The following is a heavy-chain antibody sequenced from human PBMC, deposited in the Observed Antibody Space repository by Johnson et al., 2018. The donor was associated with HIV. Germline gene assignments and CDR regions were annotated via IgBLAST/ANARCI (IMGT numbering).Heavy chain of an antibody. CDR1: GFTFSNYA. J-gene: IGHJ3*02. D-gene: IGHD3-22*01. CDR3: ARGPMIVVPHDAFDI. Sequence: QVQLVESGGGVVQPGRSLRLSCAASGFTFSNYAMDWVRQAPGKGLEWVAVISYDGSNKYYADSVKGRFTISRDNSKNTLYLQMNSLRAEDTAVYYCARGPMIVVPHDAFDIWGQGTMVTVSS. V-gene: IGHV3-30*03. CDR2: ISYDGSNK.